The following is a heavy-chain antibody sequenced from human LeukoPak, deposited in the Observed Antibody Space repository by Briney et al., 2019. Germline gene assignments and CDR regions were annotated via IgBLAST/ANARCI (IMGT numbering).Heavy chain of an antibody. J-gene: IGHJ4*02. CDR2: IYYSGST. D-gene: IGHD6-13*01. V-gene: IGHV4-59*01. Sequence: SETLSLTCTVSGGSISSYYWSWIRQPPGKGLEWIGYIYYSGSTNYNPSLKSRVTISVDTSKNQFSLKLSSVTAADTAVYYCARVLGAAAGYAWFDYWGQGTLVTVSS. CDR3: ARVLGAAAGYAWFDY. CDR1: GGSISSYY.